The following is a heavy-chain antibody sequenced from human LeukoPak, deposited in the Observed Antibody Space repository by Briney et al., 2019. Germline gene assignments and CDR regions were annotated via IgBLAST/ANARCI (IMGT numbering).Heavy chain of an antibody. Sequence: GASVKVSCKASGYTFTSYYMHWVRQAPGQGLEWMGIINPSSGSTSYAQKFQGRVTMTRDTSTSTVYMELSSLRSEDTAVYYCARVRFSGSYYSGGLDYWGQGTLVTVSS. CDR1: GYTFTSYY. V-gene: IGHV1-46*01. CDR3: ARVRFSGSYYSGGLDY. D-gene: IGHD1-26*01. J-gene: IGHJ4*02. CDR2: INPSSGST.